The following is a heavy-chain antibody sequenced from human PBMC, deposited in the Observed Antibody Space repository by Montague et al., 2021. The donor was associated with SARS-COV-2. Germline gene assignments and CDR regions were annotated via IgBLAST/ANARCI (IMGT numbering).Heavy chain of an antibody. CDR1: GFTFSSYW. CDR3: ARDRIAVAGYYYYYGMDV. V-gene: IGHV3-7*01. CDR2: IKQDGSEK. Sequence: SLRLSCAASGFTFSSYWMSWVRQAPGKGLEWVANIKQDGSEKYYVDSVKGRFTISRDNAKNSLYLQMNSLRAEDTAVYYCARDRIAVAGYYYYYGMDVWGQGTTVTVSS. D-gene: IGHD6-19*01. J-gene: IGHJ6*02.